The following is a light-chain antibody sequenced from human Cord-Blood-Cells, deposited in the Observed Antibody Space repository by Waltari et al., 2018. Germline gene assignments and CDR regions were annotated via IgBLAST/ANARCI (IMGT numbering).Light chain of an antibody. CDR1: QSCLYSSNNKNY. Sequence: DIVMTQSPDSLAVSLGERATINCKSSQSCLYSSNNKNYLAWSQQKPGQPPKLLIYWASTRESGFPDRFSGSGSGTDFTLTISSLQAEDVAVYYCQQYYSTPYTFGQGTKLEIK. CDR3: QQYYSTPYT. V-gene: IGKV4-1*01. CDR2: WAS. J-gene: IGKJ2*01.